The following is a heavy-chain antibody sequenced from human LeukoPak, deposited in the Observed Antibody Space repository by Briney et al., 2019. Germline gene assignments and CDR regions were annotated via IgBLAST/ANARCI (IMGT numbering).Heavy chain of an antibody. Sequence: GGSLRLSCAASGFSFGTSGMHWVRQAPGKGLEWVAVVWYDGTNKHYADPVKGRFTISRDNSKNTLYLQMNSLRIEDTAVYYCARYCSSTTCSHNAFDIWGQGTLVTVSS. CDR2: VWYDGTNK. J-gene: IGHJ3*02. D-gene: IGHD2-2*01. CDR3: ARYCSSTTCSHNAFDI. V-gene: IGHV3-33*01. CDR1: GFSFGTSG.